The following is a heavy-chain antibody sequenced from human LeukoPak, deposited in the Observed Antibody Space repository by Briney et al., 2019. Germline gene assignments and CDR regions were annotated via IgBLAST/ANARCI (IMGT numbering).Heavy chain of an antibody. CDR1: GGSISSYY. D-gene: IGHD3-16*02. J-gene: IGHJ4*02. CDR2: IYSTGGT. V-gene: IGHV4-4*07. CDR3: ARSQYYDYVWGSYRPVYFDY. Sequence: SETLSHTCTVSGGSISSYYWSWMRQPAGKGLEWIGRIYSTGGTNYNPSLKSRLTMSVDTSKNQFSLKLSSVTAADTAVYYCARSQYYDYVWGSYRPVYFDYWGQGTLVTVSS.